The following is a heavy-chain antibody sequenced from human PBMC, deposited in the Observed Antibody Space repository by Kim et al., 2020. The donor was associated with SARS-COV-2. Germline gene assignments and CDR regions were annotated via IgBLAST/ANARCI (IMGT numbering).Heavy chain of an antibody. CDR2: IYWDDDK. CDR1: GFSLSTSGVG. D-gene: IGHD6-13*01. CDR3: AIKSPSRYSSSWYYFDY. Sequence: SGPTLVNPTQTLTLTCTFSGFSLSTSGVGVGWIRQPPGKALEWLALIYWDDDKRYSPSLKSRLTITKDTSKNQVVLTMTNMDPVDTATYYCAIKSPSRYSSSWYYFDYWGQGTLVTVSS. J-gene: IGHJ4*02. V-gene: IGHV2-5*02.